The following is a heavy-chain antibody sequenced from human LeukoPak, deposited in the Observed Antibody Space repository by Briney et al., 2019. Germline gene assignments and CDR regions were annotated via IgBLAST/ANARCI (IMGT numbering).Heavy chain of an antibody. CDR2: IIPIFGTA. D-gene: IGHD2-2*01. J-gene: IGHJ6*03. CDR3: ARGRFFVVVPAATYYYYYMDV. CDR1: GGTFSSYA. V-gene: IGHV1-69*13. Sequence: AASVKVSCKASGGTFSSYAISWVRQAPGQGLEWMGGIIPIFGTANYAQKFQGRVTITADESTSTAYMELSSLRSEDTAVYYCARGRFFVVVPAATYYYYYMDVWGKGTTVTVSS.